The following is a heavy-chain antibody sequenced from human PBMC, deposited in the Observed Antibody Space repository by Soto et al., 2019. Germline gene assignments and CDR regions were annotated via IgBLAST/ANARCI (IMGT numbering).Heavy chain of an antibody. D-gene: IGHD2-2*01. Sequence: HPGGSLRLSCAASGFTFSSYTMNWVRQAPGKGLEWVSGISSSGDTTYYADSVKGRLTVSRDNSKNTLYLQINSLRAEDTAVYYCASVLVHEVPSDVWGQGNTVTVSS. CDR3: ASVLVHEVPSDV. V-gene: IGHV3-23*01. J-gene: IGHJ6*02. CDR2: ISSSGDTT. CDR1: GFTFSSYT.